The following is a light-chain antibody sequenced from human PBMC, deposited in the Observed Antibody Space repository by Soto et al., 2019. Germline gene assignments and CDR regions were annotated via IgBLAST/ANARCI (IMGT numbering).Light chain of an antibody. Sequence: EIVLTQSPGTLSLSPGERATLSCRASQSLSSSYLAWYQQKPGQAPRLIIYGTSSRATGIPDRFSGSGSGTDFTLTIGRLEPEDFAVYYCQQYGGSPPYTFGQGTKLEIK. CDR1: QSLSSSY. CDR2: GTS. V-gene: IGKV3-20*01. CDR3: QQYGGSPPYT. J-gene: IGKJ2*01.